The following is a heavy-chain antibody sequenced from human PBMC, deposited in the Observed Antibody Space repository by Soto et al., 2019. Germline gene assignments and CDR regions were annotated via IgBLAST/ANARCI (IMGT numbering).Heavy chain of an antibody. CDR1: GGTFSNYA. CDR3: ARGYTTTVTYWFDH. V-gene: IGHV1-69*13. CDR2: IIPMFGVA. Sequence: ASVKVSCKASGGTFSNYAISWVRQAPGQGLEWMGGIIPMFGVANYTQKFQGRVTITADESTNTAYMELSSLKSEDTAVYYCARGYTTTVTYWFDHWGQGTLVTVSS. D-gene: IGHD4-4*01. J-gene: IGHJ5*02.